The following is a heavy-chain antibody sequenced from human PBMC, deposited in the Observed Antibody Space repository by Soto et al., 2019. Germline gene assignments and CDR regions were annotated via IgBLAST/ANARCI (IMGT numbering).Heavy chain of an antibody. V-gene: IGHV3-74*01. D-gene: IGHD3-10*01. CDR2: ISPDGRTT. Sequence: PGGTLRLCCAASGFSFSHYWMHWVRQAPGKGLVWVSRISPDGRTTTYADSVKGRFTISRDNAKSTLYLQMNSLTVEDGAVYYCADSWLPTSYWGPGTLVTVSS. J-gene: IGHJ4*02. CDR1: GFSFSHYW. CDR3: ADSWLPTSY.